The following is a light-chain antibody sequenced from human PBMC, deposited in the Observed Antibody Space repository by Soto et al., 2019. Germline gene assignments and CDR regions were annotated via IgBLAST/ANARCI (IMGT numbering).Light chain of an antibody. V-gene: IGKV1-13*02. J-gene: IGKJ4*01. CDR2: DAS. CDR1: QGISSA. CDR3: QQFNSYPLT. Sequence: AIQLTQSSSSLSASVGDRGTLTFRASQGISSALAWYQQKPGKAPKLLIYDASSLESGVPSRFSGSGSGTDFTLTISSLQPEDFATYYCQQFNSYPLTFGGGTKVEIK.